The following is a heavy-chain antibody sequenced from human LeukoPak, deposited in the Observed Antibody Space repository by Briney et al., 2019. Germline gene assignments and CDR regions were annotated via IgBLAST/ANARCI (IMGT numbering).Heavy chain of an antibody. Sequence: SETLSLTCTVSGGSISSYYWSWIRQPAGKGLGWIGRIYTSGSTNYNPSLKSRVTMSVDTSKNQFSLKLSSVTAADTAVYYCARLFPGTNWFDPWGQGTLVTVSS. CDR2: IYTSGST. CDR3: ARLFPGTNWFDP. V-gene: IGHV4-4*07. J-gene: IGHJ5*02. CDR1: GGSISSYY.